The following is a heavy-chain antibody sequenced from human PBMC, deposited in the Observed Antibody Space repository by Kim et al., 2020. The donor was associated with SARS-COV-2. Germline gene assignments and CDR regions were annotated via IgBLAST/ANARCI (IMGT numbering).Heavy chain of an antibody. CDR2: INHSGST. J-gene: IGHJ3*02. D-gene: IGHD3-22*01. Sequence: SETLSLTCAVYGGSFSGYYWSWIRQPPGKGLEWIGEINHSGSTNYNPSLKSRVTISVDTSKNQFSLKLSSVTAADTAVYYCSRVPSDKERVVPRAFDIWGQGTMVTVSS. CDR3: SRVPSDKERVVPRAFDI. CDR1: GGSFSGYY. V-gene: IGHV4-34*01.